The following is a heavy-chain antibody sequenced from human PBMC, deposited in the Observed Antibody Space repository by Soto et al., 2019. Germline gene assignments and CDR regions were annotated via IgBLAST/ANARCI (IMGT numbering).Heavy chain of an antibody. CDR3: ARGRLELVDY. CDR2: INPNSGGT. D-gene: IGHD1-7*01. V-gene: IGHV1-2*02. Sequence: GAPVKVPWKDFGYTFTGVSMQWVRQAPGQGLEWMGWINPNSGGTNYAQKFQGRVTMTRDTSISTAYMELSRLRSDDTAVYYCARGRLELVDYWGQGTLVTVSS. J-gene: IGHJ4*02. CDR1: GYTFTGVS.